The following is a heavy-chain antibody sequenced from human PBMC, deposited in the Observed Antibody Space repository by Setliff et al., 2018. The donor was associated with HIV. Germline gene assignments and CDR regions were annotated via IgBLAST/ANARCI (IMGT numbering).Heavy chain of an antibody. D-gene: IGHD1-26*01. Sequence: GASVKVSCKASGYTFTCYYIHWVRQAPGQGLEWMGRINPNSGPTNYAQKFQGRVTMTRHTSISTAYMELSRLGSDDTAVYYCARDFFGQRVGATLGYWGQGTLVTVSS. CDR1: GYTFTCYY. V-gene: IGHV1-2*06. CDR3: ARDFFGQRVGATLGY. CDR2: INPNSGPT. J-gene: IGHJ4*02.